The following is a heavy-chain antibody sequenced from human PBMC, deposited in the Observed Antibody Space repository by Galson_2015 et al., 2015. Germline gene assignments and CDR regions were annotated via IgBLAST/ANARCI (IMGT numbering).Heavy chain of an antibody. CDR2: IYWDDDK. D-gene: IGHD1-26*01. V-gene: IGHV2-5*02. CDR3: THSPYSGSFYYFDY. CDR1: GFSLSTSGVG. Sequence: PALVKPTQTLTLTCTFSGFSLSTSGVGVGWIRQPPGKALEWLALIYWDDDKRYSPSLKSRLTITKDTSKDQVALTMTNMDPVDTATYYCTHSPYSGSFYYFDYWGQGTLVTAFS. J-gene: IGHJ4*02.